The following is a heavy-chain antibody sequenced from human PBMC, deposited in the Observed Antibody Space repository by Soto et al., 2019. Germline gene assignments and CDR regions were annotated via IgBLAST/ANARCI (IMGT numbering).Heavy chain of an antibody. V-gene: IGHV3-74*01. D-gene: IGHD2-15*01. CDR3: ARGHLGSSGSLPNFDT. CDR1: GFTFSSYW. Sequence: GGSLRLSCAASGFTFSSYWMHWVRQAPGKGLVWVSRINSDGSSISYADSVKGRFTISRDNAKNTLYLQMNSLRAEDTAVYYCARGHLGSSGSLPNFDTWGQGTLVTVSS. CDR2: INSDGSSI. J-gene: IGHJ5*02.